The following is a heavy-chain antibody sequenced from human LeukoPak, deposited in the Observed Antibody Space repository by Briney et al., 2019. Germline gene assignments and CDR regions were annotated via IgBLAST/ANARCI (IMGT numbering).Heavy chain of an antibody. CDR3: ARDSGDYGDDFYYYYGMDV. J-gene: IGHJ6*02. Sequence: PGGSLRLSCAASGFTFSSYSMNWVRQAPGKGLESVSSISSSSSYIYYADSVKGRFTISRDNAKNSLYLQMNSLRAEDTAVYYCARDSGDYGDDFYYYYGMDVWGQGTTVTVSS. V-gene: IGHV3-21*01. CDR1: GFTFSSYS. D-gene: IGHD4-17*01. CDR2: ISSSSSYI.